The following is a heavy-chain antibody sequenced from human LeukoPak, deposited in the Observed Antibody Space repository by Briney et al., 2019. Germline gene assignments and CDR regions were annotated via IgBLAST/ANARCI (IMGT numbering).Heavy chain of an antibody. CDR3: AKDLGTEYNIFDY. CDR1: EFTFSAYA. Sequence: GGSLRLSCATSEFTFSAYAMHWIRQAPGRGLEWVAFVRYGGNIKYYADSVKGRFTISRDNSKSTLYLQMNSLRPEDTAVYYCAKDLGTEYNIFDYWGQGTLVTVSS. V-gene: IGHV3-30*02. CDR2: VRYGGNIK. J-gene: IGHJ4*02. D-gene: IGHD3-9*01.